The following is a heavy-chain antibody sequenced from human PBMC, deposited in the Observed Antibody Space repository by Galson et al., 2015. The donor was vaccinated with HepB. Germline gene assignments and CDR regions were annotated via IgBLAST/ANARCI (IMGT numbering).Heavy chain of an antibody. Sequence: SLRLSCAASGFTFSSYWMSWVRQAPGKGLEWVANIKQDGSEKYYVDSVKGRFTISRDNAKNSLYLQMNSLRAEDTAVYYCARRGYCSSTSCLLFDYWGQGTLVTVSS. CDR2: IKQDGSEK. V-gene: IGHV3-7*03. CDR1: GFTFSSYW. D-gene: IGHD2-2*01. CDR3: ARRGYCSSTSCLLFDY. J-gene: IGHJ4*02.